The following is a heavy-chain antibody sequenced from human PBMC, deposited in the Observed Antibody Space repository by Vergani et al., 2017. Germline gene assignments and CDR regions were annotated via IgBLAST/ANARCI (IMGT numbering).Heavy chain of an antibody. Sequence: EVQLVESGGGLVQPGGSLRLSCAASGFTFSSYSMNWVRQAPGKGLGWVSYISSSSSTIYYADSVKGRFTISRDNAKISLYLQMNSLRDEDTAVYYCARDCSGGSCYAYYFDYWGQGTLVTVSS. CDR3: ARDCSGGSCYAYYFDY. J-gene: IGHJ4*02. CDR1: GFTFSSYS. V-gene: IGHV3-48*02. CDR2: ISSSSSTI. D-gene: IGHD2-15*01.